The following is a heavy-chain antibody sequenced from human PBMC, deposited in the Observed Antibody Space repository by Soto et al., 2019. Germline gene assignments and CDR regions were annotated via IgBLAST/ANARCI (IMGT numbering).Heavy chain of an antibody. CDR1: GFTFSSYA. CDR2: ISYDGSNK. J-gene: IGHJ4*02. Sequence: QVQLVEAGGGVVQPGRSLRLSCAASGFTFSSYAMHWVRQAPGKGLEWVALISYDGSNKYYADSVKGRFTISRDNSKNKLYLLMNSLRAEDTAVYYCARDKRDLRFLEWSYYFDFWGQGTLVTVSS. CDR3: ARDKRDLRFLEWSYYFDF. D-gene: IGHD3-3*01. V-gene: IGHV3-30-3*01.